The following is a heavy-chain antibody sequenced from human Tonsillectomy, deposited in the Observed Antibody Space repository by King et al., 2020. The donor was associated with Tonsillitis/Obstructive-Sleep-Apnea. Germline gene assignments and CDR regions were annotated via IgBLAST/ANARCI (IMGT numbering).Heavy chain of an antibody. V-gene: IGHV1-69*12. CDR3: GRDGKSRYGGDLYYYYYMDV. J-gene: IGHJ6*03. CDR1: GGTFSSYA. D-gene: IGHD3-16*01. Sequence: QLVQSGAEVKKPGSSVKVSCKASGGTFSSYAISWVRQAPGQGLEWMGGIIPIFGTANYAQKFQGRVTITADESTSTAYMELSSLRSEDTAVYYCGRDGKSRYGGDLYYYYYMDVWGKGTTVTVSS. CDR2: IIPIFGTA.